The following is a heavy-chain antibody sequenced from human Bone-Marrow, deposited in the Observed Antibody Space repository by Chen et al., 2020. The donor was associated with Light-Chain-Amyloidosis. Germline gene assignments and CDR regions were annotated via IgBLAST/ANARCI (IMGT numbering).Heavy chain of an antibody. CDR3: ARRRDGYNFDY. D-gene: IGHD5-12*01. J-gene: IGHJ4*02. V-gene: IGHV5-51*01. CDR2: NPPDNSDA. CDR1: GYTFPNYW. Sequence: EVQLEQSGPEVKKPGESLKISCKGSGYTFPNYWIGWVRQMPGQGLEWMGVNPPDNSDARYGPSFGGQVTISADKSITTAYLQWRSLKASDTAMYYCARRRDGYNFDYWGQGTLVTVSS.